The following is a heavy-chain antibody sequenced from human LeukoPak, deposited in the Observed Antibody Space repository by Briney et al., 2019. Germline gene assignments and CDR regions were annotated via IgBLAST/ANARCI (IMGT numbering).Heavy chain of an antibody. CDR1: GHTFTSYA. CDR3: ARRGDPRLMVYANSYGMDV. Sequence: ASVKVSCKASGHTFTSYAMHWVRQAPGQRLEWMGWINAGNGNTKYSQKFQGRVTITRDTSASTAYMELSSLRSEDTAVYCCARRGDPRLMVYANSYGMDVWGQGTTVTVSS. V-gene: IGHV1-3*01. CDR2: INAGNGNT. D-gene: IGHD2-8*01. J-gene: IGHJ6*02.